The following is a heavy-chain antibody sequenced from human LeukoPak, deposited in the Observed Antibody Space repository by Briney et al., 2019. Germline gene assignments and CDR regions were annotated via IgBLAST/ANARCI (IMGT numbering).Heavy chain of an antibody. J-gene: IGHJ4*02. CDR3: ARDHRYCSSTSCAGFDY. CDR2: ISSSGSTI. Sequence: GGSLRLSCAASGFTFSDYYMSWIRQAPGKGLEWVSYISSSGSTIYYADSVKGRFTISRDNAKNSLYLQMNSLRAEDTAVYYCARDHRYCSSTSCAGFDYWGQGTLVTVSS. CDR1: GFTFSDYY. D-gene: IGHD2-2*01. V-gene: IGHV3-11*01.